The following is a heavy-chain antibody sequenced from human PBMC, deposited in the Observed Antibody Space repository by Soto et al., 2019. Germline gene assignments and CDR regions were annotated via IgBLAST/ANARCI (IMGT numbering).Heavy chain of an antibody. D-gene: IGHD6-13*01. J-gene: IGHJ5*02. CDR1: GDSISSYY. CDR2: IYYSGST. Sequence: PSETLSLTCTVSGDSISSYYWSWIRQPPGKGLEWIGNIYYSGSTNYNPSLKSRVTISVDKSKNQFSLKLSSVTAADTAVYYCARDQGQLVGWFDPWGQGTLVTVSS. V-gene: IGHV4-59*12. CDR3: ARDQGQLVGWFDP.